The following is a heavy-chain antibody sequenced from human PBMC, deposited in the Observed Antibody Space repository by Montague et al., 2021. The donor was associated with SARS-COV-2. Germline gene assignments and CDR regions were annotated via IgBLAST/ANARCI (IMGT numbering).Heavy chain of an antibody. V-gene: IGHV3-48*03. Sequence: SLRLSCAASGFTFSSYEMNWVRQAPGKGLEWVSYISSSGSIIYYADSVKGRFTISRDNAKSSLYLQMNSLRAEDTAVYYCARGNFDWLLLPDGYFDHWGQGTLVTVSS. J-gene: IGHJ4*02. CDR2: ISSSGSII. D-gene: IGHD3-9*01. CDR1: GFTFSSYE. CDR3: ARGNFDWLLLPDGYFDH.